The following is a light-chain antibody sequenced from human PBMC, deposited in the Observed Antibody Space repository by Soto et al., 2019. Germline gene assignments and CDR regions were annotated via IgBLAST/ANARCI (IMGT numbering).Light chain of an antibody. CDR3: QSYASSLSVV. J-gene: IGLJ2*01. CDR2: GNS. V-gene: IGLV1-40*01. CDR1: SSNIGAGYD. Sequence: QSVLTQPPSVSGAPGQRVTISCTGSSSNIGAGYDVHWYQQLLGTAPKLLIYGNSNRPSGVPDRFSGSKSGTSASLAITGLQAEDEADYYCQSYASSLSVVFGVWTKLTAL.